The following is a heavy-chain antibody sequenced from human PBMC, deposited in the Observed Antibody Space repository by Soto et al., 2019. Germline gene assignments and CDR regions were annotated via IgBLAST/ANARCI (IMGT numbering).Heavy chain of an antibody. CDR2: IVVGSGNT. V-gene: IGHV1-58*01. CDR3: AARGGRDYYMDV. D-gene: IGHD2-15*01. J-gene: IGHJ6*03. CDR1: GFTFTSSA. Sequence: SVKVSCKASGFTFTSSALQWVRQSRGQRLEWIGWIVVGSGNTNYAQNFQERVTITRDMSTSTAYMELNRLRSDDTAVYYCAARGGRDYYMDVWGKGTTVTVSS.